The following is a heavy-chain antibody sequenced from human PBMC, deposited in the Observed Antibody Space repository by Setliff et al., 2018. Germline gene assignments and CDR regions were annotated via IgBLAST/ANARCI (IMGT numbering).Heavy chain of an antibody. D-gene: IGHD2-15*01. CDR3: ASERESASRQTYLDS. Sequence: SETLSLTCAVYGGSFSTYYWIWIRQPPGKGLEWIGEINHSGSTNYNPSLKSRVTISVDTSKNQFSLKLSSVTAADTAVYYCASERESASRQTYLDSWGQGTLVT. CDR1: GGSFSTYY. V-gene: IGHV4-34*01. J-gene: IGHJ4*02. CDR2: INHSGST.